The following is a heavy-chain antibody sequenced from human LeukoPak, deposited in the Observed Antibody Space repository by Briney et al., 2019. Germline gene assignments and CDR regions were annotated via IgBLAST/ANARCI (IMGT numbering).Heavy chain of an antibody. CDR3: AKCQRFTLIRGAETDAFDI. CDR2: INHSGST. J-gene: IGHJ3*02. CDR1: GGSFSGYY. Sequence: SETLSLTCAVYGGSFSGYYWSWIRQPPGEGLEWIGEINHSGSTNYNPSLKSRVTISVDTSKNQFSLKLSSVTAADTAVYYCAKCQRFTLIRGAETDAFDIWGQGTMVTVSS. V-gene: IGHV4-34*01. D-gene: IGHD3-10*01.